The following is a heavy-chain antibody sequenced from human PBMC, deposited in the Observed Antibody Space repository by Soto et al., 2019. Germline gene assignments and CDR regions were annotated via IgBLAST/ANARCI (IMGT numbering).Heavy chain of an antibody. D-gene: IGHD3-22*01. Sequence: PGGSLTLSCAASGFTFSSYAMSWVRQAPGKGLQWVSAISGIGGSTYYADSVKGRFTISRDNSKNTLYMQMNSLRDEDTAVYYCAKDLHTMIVVITYDNWGQGTLVTISS. CDR1: GFTFSSYA. J-gene: IGHJ4*02. CDR3: AKDLHTMIVVITYDN. V-gene: IGHV3-23*01. CDR2: ISGIGGST.